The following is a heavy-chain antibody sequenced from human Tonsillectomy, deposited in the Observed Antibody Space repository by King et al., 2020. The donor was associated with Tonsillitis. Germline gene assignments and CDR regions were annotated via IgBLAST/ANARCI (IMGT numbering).Heavy chain of an antibody. J-gene: IGHJ4*02. Sequence: VQLVESGGGLVKPGGSLRLSCAASGFTFSTSSMNWVRQAPEKGLEWVSSISSSSGYIYYADSVKGRFTISRDNANNSLYLQMNSLRAEDTAVYYCARDQQLIRWGQGTLVTVSS. V-gene: IGHV3-21*01. CDR3: ARDQQLIR. D-gene: IGHD6-13*01. CDR2: ISSSSGYI. CDR1: GFTFSTSS.